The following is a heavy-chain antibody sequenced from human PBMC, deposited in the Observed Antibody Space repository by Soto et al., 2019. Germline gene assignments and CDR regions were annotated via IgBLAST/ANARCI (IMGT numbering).Heavy chain of an antibody. Sequence: QVQLVESGGGLVKPGGSLRLSCAASGFTFSDYYMSWIRQAPGKGLEWVSYISSSGSTIYYADSVKGRFTISRDNAKNSLYQQMNSLRAEDTAVYYCARVTYYYDSRGYRIRPEYYFDYWGQGTLVTVSS. CDR2: ISSSGSTI. CDR3: ARVTYYYDSRGYRIRPEYYFDY. CDR1: GFTFSDYY. J-gene: IGHJ4*02. V-gene: IGHV3-11*01. D-gene: IGHD3-22*01.